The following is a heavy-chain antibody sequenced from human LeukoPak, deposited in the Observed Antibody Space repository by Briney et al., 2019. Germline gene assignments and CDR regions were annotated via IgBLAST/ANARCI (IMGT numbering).Heavy chain of an antibody. Sequence: GGSLRLSCAASGFSVRDFWMAWVRQAPGKGLEWVAHIKEDRTADYYVDSVKGRFSISKDDGKNSLHLPMNSLRVEDTAVYYCVRGGWELDYWGQGTLVTVSS. CDR2: IKEDRTAD. V-gene: IGHV3-7*01. CDR3: VRGGWELDY. CDR1: GFSVRDFW. J-gene: IGHJ4*02. D-gene: IGHD4-23*01.